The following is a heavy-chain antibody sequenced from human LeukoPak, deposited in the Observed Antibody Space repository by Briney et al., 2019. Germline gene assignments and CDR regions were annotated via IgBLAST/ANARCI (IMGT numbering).Heavy chain of an antibody. J-gene: IGHJ5*01. V-gene: IGHV3-9*01. CDR3: AREEWWFDS. D-gene: IGHD2-8*01. CDR2: ISWNSGSI. Sequence: GGSLRLSCAASGFTFDDYAMHWVRQAPGKGLEWVSGISWNSGSIGYADSVKGRFTISRDNAKNSLYLQMNSPRAEDTAVYYCAREEWWFDSWGQGTLVTVSS. CDR1: GFTFDDYA.